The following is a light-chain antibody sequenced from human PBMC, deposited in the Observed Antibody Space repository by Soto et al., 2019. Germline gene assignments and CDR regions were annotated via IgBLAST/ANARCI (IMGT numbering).Light chain of an antibody. Sequence: EIVLTQSPGTLSLSPGERATLSYRASQSVSSSYLAWYQQKPGQAPRLLIYNASSRATGIPDRFSGSGSGTEFTLTISSLQSEDFAVYYCQQYNNWLGTFGQGTKV. CDR3: QQYNNWLGT. CDR1: QSVSSSY. CDR2: NAS. J-gene: IGKJ1*01. V-gene: IGKV3D-20*02.